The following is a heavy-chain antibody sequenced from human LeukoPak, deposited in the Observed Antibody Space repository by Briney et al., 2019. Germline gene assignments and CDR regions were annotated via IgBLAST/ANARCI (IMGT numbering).Heavy chain of an antibody. D-gene: IGHD3-10*01. Sequence: PGGSLRLSCAASGFTFSSYSMNWVRQAPGKGLEWVSYISSSSSTIYYADSVKGRFTISRDNAKNSLYLQMNSLRAEDTAVYYCAKRGGNFDSGNYDYWGQGTLVTVSS. J-gene: IGHJ4*02. CDR2: ISSSSSTI. CDR1: GFTFSSYS. V-gene: IGHV3-48*04. CDR3: AKRGGNFDSGNYDY.